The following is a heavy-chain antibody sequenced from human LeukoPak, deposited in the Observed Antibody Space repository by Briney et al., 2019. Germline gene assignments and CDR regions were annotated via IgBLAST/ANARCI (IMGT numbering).Heavy chain of an antibody. CDR3: ARVPYDFWSGYYGAFDI. D-gene: IGHD3-3*01. J-gene: IGHJ3*02. Sequence: PSETLSLTCTVSGGSISSYYWSWIRQPAGRGLEWIGRIYTSGSTNYNPSLKSRVTISVDTSKNQFSLKLSSVTAADTAVYYCARVPYDFWSGYYGAFDIWGQGTMVTVSS. CDR1: GGSISSYY. CDR2: IYTSGST. V-gene: IGHV4-4*07.